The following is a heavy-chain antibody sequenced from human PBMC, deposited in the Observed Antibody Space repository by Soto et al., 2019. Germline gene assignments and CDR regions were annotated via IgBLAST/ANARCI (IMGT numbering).Heavy chain of an antibody. CDR1: GGTFSSYA. CDR3: AKVLYYYDSSGFSGFDY. Sequence: QVQLVQSGAEVKKPGSSVKVSCKASGGTFSSYAISWVRQAPGQGLEWMGGIIPIFGTANYAQKFQGRDTITADESTSTAYMKPSSLRSEDTAEYYCAKVLYYYDSSGFSGFDYWGQGTLVTVSS. CDR2: IIPIFGTA. J-gene: IGHJ4*02. D-gene: IGHD3-22*01. V-gene: IGHV1-69*01.